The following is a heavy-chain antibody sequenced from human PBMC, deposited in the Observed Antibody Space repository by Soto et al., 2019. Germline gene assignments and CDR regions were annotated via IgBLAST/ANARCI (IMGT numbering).Heavy chain of an antibody. V-gene: IGHV4-39*01. CDR1: GGSISSSSYY. Sequence: SETLSLTCTVSGGSISSSSYYWGWIRQPPGKGLEWIGSIYYSGSTYYNPSLKSRVTISVDTSKNQFSLKLSSVTAADTAVYYCARSHKYSWNDYWGQGTLVTVSS. J-gene: IGHJ4*02. CDR3: ARSHKYSWNDY. D-gene: IGHD1-1*01. CDR2: IYYSGST.